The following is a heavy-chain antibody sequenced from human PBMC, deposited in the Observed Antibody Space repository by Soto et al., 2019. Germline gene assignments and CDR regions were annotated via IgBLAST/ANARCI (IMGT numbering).Heavy chain of an antibody. J-gene: IGHJ5*02. Sequence: ASVKVSCKASGYTFTSYAMHWVRQAPGQRLEWMGWINAGNGNTKYSQKFQGRVTITRDTSASTAYMELSSLRSEDTAVYYCARDPLWGDILTGYYLAWGQGTLVTVSS. CDR1: GYTFTSYA. CDR3: ARDPLWGDILTGYYLA. D-gene: IGHD3-9*01. CDR2: INAGNGNT. V-gene: IGHV1-3*01.